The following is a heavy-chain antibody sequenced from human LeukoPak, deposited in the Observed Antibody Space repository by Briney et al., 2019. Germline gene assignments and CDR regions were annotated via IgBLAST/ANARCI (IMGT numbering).Heavy chain of an antibody. CDR1: GFTFSSYW. Sequence: PGGSLRLSCGVSGFTFSSYWMNWVRQAPGKGLEWVANIKQDGSDKYYVDSVKGRFTISRDNAKNSLYLRMNSLRAEDTAVYYCAIIPRAAAGPSARSPFHCWGQGTLVTVSS. V-gene: IGHV3-7*01. CDR2: IKQDGSDK. CDR3: AIIPRAAAGPSARSPFHC. D-gene: IGHD6-13*01. J-gene: IGHJ4*02.